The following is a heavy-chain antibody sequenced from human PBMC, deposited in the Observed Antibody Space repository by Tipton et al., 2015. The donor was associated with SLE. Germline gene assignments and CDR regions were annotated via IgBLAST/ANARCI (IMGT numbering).Heavy chain of an antibody. CDR3: ALRGILTIPY. V-gene: IGHV4-39*07. J-gene: IGHJ4*01. D-gene: IGHD4/OR15-4a*01. Sequence: LRLSCTVSGGSISSTNQYWVWKRQPPGKGLEWVGTISYGGVTYYNASLTGLVTISVDTSMNQFSLNLRCVTAADTAVYFCALRGILTIPYLGHGTLVIVTS. CDR1: GGSISSTNQY. CDR2: ISYGGVT.